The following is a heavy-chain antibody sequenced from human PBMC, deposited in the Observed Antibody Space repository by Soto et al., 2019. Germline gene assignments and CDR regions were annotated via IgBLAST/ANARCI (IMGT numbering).Heavy chain of an antibody. CDR2: IYYSGST. J-gene: IGHJ4*02. V-gene: IGHV4-39*01. Sequence: LSLTCTVSGGSISSSSYYWGWIRQPPGKGLEWIGSIYYSGSTYYNPSLKSRVTISVDTSKNQFSLKLSSVTAADTAVYYCARHVEDTAMVTNDYWGQGTLVTVSS. CDR1: GGSISSSSYY. CDR3: ARHVEDTAMVTNDY. D-gene: IGHD5-18*01.